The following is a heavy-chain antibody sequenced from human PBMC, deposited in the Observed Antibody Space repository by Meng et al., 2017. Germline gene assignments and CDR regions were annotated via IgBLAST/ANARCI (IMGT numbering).Heavy chain of an antibody. CDR1: GFIFSNYE. V-gene: IGHV3-30*16. J-gene: IGHJ4*02. Sequence: QVQGLGSGGDVVPPGMSLTLSCAASGFIFSNYEMHWVRQAPGKGLEWVACITKDGSRKYYLGSVRGRFTISRDNSKNTLYLEMNSLRSEDTALYYCARDFDYWGQGTLVTVSS. CDR2: ITKDGSRK. CDR3: ARDFDY.